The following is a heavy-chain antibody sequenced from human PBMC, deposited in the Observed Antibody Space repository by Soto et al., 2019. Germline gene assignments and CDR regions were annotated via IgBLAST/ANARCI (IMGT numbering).Heavy chain of an antibody. D-gene: IGHD5-18*01. J-gene: IGHJ5*02. CDR3: ASMVFRGYSKLFDP. CDR2: MNPNSGNT. V-gene: IGHV1-8*01. CDR1: GYTFTSYD. Sequence: QVQLVQSGAEVKKPGASVKVSCKASGYTFTSYDINWVRQATGQGLEWMGWMNPNSGNTGYAQKFQGRVTMTRNTSISTEYMELSSMRSEDTAVYYCASMVFRGYSKLFDPWGQGTLVTVSS.